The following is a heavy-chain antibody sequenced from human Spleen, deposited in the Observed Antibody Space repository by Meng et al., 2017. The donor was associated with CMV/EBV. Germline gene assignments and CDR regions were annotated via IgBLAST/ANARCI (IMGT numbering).Heavy chain of an antibody. V-gene: IGHV3-9*01. D-gene: IGHD2-2*02. CDR1: GFTFDDYA. Sequence: SLKISCAASGFTFDDYAMHWVRQAPGKGLEWVSGISWNSVSIGYADSVKGRFTISRDNAKNSLYLQMNSLRPEDTALYYCAKAPEYCSSTSCFTFDYWGQGTTVTVSS. J-gene: IGHJ4*02. CDR3: AKAPEYCSSTSCFTFDY. CDR2: ISWNSVSI.